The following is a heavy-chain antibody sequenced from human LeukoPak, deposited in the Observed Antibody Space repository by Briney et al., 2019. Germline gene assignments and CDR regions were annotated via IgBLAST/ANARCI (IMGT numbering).Heavy chain of an antibody. V-gene: IGHV1-18*01. D-gene: IGHD3-22*01. Sequence: ASVKVSCKASGYTFTSYGISWVRQAPGQGLEWMGWISAYNGNTNYAQKLQGRVTMTTDTSTSTAYMELRSLRSDDTAVCYCARVQQLSYYDSSGYFDYWGQGTLVTVSS. J-gene: IGHJ4*02. CDR3: ARVQQLSYYDSSGYFDY. CDR1: GYTFTSYG. CDR2: ISAYNGNT.